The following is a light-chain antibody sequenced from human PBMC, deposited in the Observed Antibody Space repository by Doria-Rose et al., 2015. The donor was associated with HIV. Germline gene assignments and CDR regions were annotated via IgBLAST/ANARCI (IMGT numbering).Light chain of an antibody. J-gene: IGKJ1*01. V-gene: IGKV3-20*01. CDR3: HQYGTSWT. Sequence: FTQSPGTLSLSPVERATLSCRASQSFSSTYLAWYQQKPGQAPSLLIYDGSARDTGIPDRFSASGSGTDCTLTINRLEPEDFALYYCHQYGTSWTFGQGTKVEI. CDR1: QSFSSTY. CDR2: DGS.